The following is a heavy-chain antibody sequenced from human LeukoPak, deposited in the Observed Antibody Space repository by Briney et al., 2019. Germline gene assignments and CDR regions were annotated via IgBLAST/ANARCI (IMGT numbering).Heavy chain of an antibody. CDR2: ISSSSLYI. J-gene: IGHJ4*02. Sequence: GESLRLSCAASGFTFTSYSMNWVRQAPGKGLEWVSSISSSSLYIYYADSVKGRFTISRDNAKNSLYLQMNSLRAEDTAVYYCARDRGGYSPFDYWGQGTLVTVSS. CDR3: ARDRGGYSPFDY. V-gene: IGHV3-21*01. CDR1: GFTFTSYS. D-gene: IGHD5-18*01.